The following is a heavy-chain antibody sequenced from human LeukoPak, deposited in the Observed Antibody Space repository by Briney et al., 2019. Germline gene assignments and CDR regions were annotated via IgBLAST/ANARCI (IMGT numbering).Heavy chain of an antibody. Sequence: SQTLSLTCTVSGGSISSGGYYWSWIRQHPGKGLEWIGYIYYSGSTYYNPSLKSRVTISVDTSKNQFSLKLSSVTAADTAVYYCARYDILTGPYYYYGTDVWGQGTTVTVSS. J-gene: IGHJ6*02. D-gene: IGHD3-9*01. V-gene: IGHV4-31*03. CDR2: IYYSGST. CDR3: ARYDILTGPYYYYGTDV. CDR1: GGSISSGGYY.